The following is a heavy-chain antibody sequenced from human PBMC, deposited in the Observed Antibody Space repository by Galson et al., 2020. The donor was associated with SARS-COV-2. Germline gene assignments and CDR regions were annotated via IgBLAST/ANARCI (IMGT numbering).Heavy chain of an antibody. Sequence: GGSLRLSCAASGFTFTKYWIAWVRQAPGKGLERVADIHHYGREERYVETVKGRFTISRDNAENSLYLQMTSLRAEDTAVYYCARDLWGRLYDSNTGYYNDGFDLWGRGTLVTFSS. V-gene: IGHV3-7*01. J-gene: IGHJ2*01. CDR2: IHHYGREE. CDR3: ARDLWGRLYDSNTGYYNDGFDL. D-gene: IGHD3-9*01. CDR1: GFTFTKYW.